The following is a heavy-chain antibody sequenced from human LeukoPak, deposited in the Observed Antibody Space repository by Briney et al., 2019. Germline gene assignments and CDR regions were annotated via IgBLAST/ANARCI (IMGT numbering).Heavy chain of an antibody. V-gene: IGHV4-59*01. D-gene: IGHD2-2*01. CDR2: IYYSGST. CDR3: ARSPCTSTNRYRRDTFDY. Sequence: SETLSLTCTVSGGSISSYYWSWIRQPPGKGLEWIGYIYYSGSTNYNPSLKSRVTMLVDTSKNQFSLNLSSVTAADTAVYYCARSPCTSTNRYRRDTFDYWGQGTLVTVSS. J-gene: IGHJ4*02. CDR1: GGSISSYY.